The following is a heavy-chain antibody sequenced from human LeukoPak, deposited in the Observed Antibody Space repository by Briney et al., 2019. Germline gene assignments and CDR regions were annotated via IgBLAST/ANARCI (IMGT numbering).Heavy chain of an antibody. D-gene: IGHD4-17*01. Sequence: GESLKISCKGSGYSFTSYWIGWVRQMPGKGLEWMGIIYPDDSDTRYSPSFQGQVTISADKSISTAYLQWSSLKASDTAMYYCARRQDYGDYRAHFDYWGQGTLVTVSS. J-gene: IGHJ4*02. CDR3: ARRQDYGDYRAHFDY. V-gene: IGHV5-51*01. CDR2: IYPDDSDT. CDR1: GYSFTSYW.